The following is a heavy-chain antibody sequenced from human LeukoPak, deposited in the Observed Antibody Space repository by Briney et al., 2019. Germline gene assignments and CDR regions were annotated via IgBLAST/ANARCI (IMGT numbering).Heavy chain of an antibody. Sequence: LPGGSLRLSCAASGFTFSSYGMHWVRQAPGKGLEWVAVISYDGSNKYYADSVKGRFTISRDNSKNTLYLQMNSLRAEDTAVYYCAKDRDSAACGGGLLDYWGQGTLVTVSS. D-gene: IGHD2-15*01. V-gene: IGHV3-30*18. CDR3: AKDRDSAACGGGLLDY. J-gene: IGHJ4*02. CDR2: ISYDGSNK. CDR1: GFTFSSYG.